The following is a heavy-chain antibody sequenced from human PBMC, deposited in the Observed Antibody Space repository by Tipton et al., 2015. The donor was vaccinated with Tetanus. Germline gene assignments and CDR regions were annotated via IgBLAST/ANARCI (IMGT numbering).Heavy chain of an antibody. CDR2: ISGSRLTP. D-gene: IGHD3-16*02. V-gene: IGHV3-23*01. CDR1: GFTFNSYP. Sequence: PLRLSCTASGFTFNSYPMNWVRQAPGNGLEWVAAISGSRLTPYYADSVKGRFTISRDNSKNTLYLQMSNLRAEDTAVYYCARDYPDFDYWGQGTLVTVSS. CDR3: ARDYPDFDY. J-gene: IGHJ4*02.